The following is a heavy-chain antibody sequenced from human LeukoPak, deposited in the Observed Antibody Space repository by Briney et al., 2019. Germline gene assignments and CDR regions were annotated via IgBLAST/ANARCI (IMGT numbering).Heavy chain of an antibody. D-gene: IGHD5-12*01. CDR2: ISGSGGRT. V-gene: IGHV3-23*01. J-gene: IGHJ4*02. CDR3: AKDLLAATINYYFDY. CDR1: GFTFSSYD. Sequence: GGSLRLSCAASGFTFSSYDMSWVRQAPGKGLEWVSVISGSGGRTYYADSVKGRFTISRDNSKNTLYVQMNSLRGEDTAVYYCAKDLLAATINYYFDYWGQGTLVTVSS.